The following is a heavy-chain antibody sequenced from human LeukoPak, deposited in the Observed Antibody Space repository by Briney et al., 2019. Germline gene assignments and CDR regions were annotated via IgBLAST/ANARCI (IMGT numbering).Heavy chain of an antibody. Sequence: SVKVSCKASGFTFTSSAMQWVRQARGQRLEWIGWIVVGSGNTNYAQKFQERVTITRDVSTSTAYMELSSLRSEDTAVYYCAAAAINYYDSSGYAFDIWGQGTMVTVSS. CDR3: AAAAINYYDSSGYAFDI. J-gene: IGHJ3*02. CDR2: IVVGSGNT. D-gene: IGHD3-22*01. CDR1: GFTFTSSA. V-gene: IGHV1-58*02.